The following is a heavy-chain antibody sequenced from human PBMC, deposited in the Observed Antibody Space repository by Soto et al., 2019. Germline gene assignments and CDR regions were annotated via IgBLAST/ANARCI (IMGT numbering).Heavy chain of an antibody. CDR2: IVVGRGAT. CDR3: APTRLSGFSL. V-gene: IGHV1-58*01. D-gene: IGHD6-19*01. J-gene: IGHJ6*02. CDR1: GFLFSTSA. Sequence: QMQVEQSGPEVKKPGTSLKVSCKTSGFLFSTSAVHWVRQSREQRLEWLGWIVVGRGATNYAPMFQDRLTISTDMSTDTAYMELSNLKSEDTAIYYCAPTRLSGFSLWGRGTMVTVSS.